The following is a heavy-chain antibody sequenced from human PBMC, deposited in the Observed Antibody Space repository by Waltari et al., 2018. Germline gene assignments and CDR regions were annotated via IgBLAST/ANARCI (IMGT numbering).Heavy chain of an antibody. Sequence: QVQLLQSGAEVKKPGSSLRVSCKASGGTFSSYPICWVRQAPGQGLEWMGGIIPIFGTANYAQKFQGRVTITADESTSTAYMELSSLRSEDTAVYYCARALNYDSSGYTGWGQGTLVTVSS. CDR3: ARALNYDSSGYTG. V-gene: IGHV1-69*12. CDR1: GGTFSSYP. D-gene: IGHD3-22*01. CDR2: IIPIFGTA. J-gene: IGHJ4*02.